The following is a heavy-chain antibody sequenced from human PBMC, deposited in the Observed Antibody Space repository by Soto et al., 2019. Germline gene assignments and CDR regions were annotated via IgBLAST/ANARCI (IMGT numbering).Heavy chain of an antibody. J-gene: IGHJ6*01. D-gene: IGHD1-26*01. CDR3: TRGLLGGAQSYTFHDMDV. CDR2: SRNRVNSHTT. Sequence: EVQLVESGGGLVQPGGSLRLSCAASGFTFSDHYMDWVRQAPGKGLEWVARSRNRVNSHTTEYAASVKGRFTISRDESKSSLYLQMNSLKIEDTAVYYCTRGLLGGAQSYTFHDMDVWGQGTTVTVSS. CDR1: GFTFSDHY. V-gene: IGHV3-72*01.